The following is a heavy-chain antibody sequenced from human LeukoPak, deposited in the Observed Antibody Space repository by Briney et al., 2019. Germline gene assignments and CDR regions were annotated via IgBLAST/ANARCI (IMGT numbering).Heavy chain of an antibody. V-gene: IGHV4-59*01. CDR2: IYYSGGT. CDR3: ARLEGYHNWFDP. D-gene: IGHD6-13*01. Sequence: SETLSLTCTVSGGSISSYYWSWIRQPPGKGLEWIGYIYYSGGTNYNPSLKSRVTISVDTSKNQFSLKLSSVTAADTAVYYCARLEGYHNWFDPWGQGTLVTVSS. J-gene: IGHJ5*02. CDR1: GGSISSYY.